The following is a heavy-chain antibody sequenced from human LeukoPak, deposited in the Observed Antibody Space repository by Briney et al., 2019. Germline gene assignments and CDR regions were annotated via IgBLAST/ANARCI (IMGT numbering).Heavy chain of an antibody. V-gene: IGHV4-34*01. J-gene: IGHJ4*02. CDR2: INHSGST. Sequence: MPSETLSLTCAVYGGSLSPYYWSWIRQPPGKGLEWIGEINHSGSTNYNPSLKSRVTISVDTSKNQFSLRLSPVTAADTAVYYCARGGFYCGGDCYVDYWGQGTLVTVSS. D-gene: IGHD2-21*02. CDR3: ARGGFYCGGDCYVDY. CDR1: GGSLSPYY.